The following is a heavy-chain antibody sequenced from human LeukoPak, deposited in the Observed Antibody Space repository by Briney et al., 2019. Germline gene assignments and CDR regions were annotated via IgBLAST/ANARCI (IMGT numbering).Heavy chain of an antibody. J-gene: IGHJ3*02. CDR1: GGTFSSYA. CDR2: IIPIFGTA. V-gene: IGHV1-69*13. CDR3: ARGFGADYDSSGYYLGAFDI. Sequence: SVKVSCKASGGTFSSYAISWVRQAPGQGLEWMGGIIPIFGTANYAQKFQGRVTITADESTSTAYMELSSLRSEDTAVYYCARGFGADYDSSGYYLGAFDIWGQGTMVTVSS. D-gene: IGHD3-22*01.